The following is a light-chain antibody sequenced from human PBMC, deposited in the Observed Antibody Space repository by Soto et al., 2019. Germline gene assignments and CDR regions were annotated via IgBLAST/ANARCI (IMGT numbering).Light chain of an antibody. Sequence: DIQMTQSPSAMSASVGDRVTITCRASQDISNYLAWFQQKPGKGPKRLIYAASSLQSGVPSRFSGSGSGTEFTLTISSLQPEDFATYYCQQYNNWPLTFGGGTKVEIK. CDR3: QQYNNWPLT. CDR1: QDISNY. J-gene: IGKJ4*01. V-gene: IGKV1-17*03. CDR2: AAS.